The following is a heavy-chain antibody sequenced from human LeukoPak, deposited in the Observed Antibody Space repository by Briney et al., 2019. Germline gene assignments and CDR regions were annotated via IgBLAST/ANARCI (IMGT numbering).Heavy chain of an antibody. Sequence: SETLSLTCAVYGESLGDHYWTWIRQAPGKGLEWIGEINDSGSTTYNPSLKNRVTISVDTSKNHFSLKLRSVTAADTAVYYCVRGQWLPVYDFWGQGALVTVSS. CDR2: INDSGST. D-gene: IGHD3-22*01. CDR3: VRGQWLPVYDF. CDR1: GESLGDHY. V-gene: IGHV4-34*01. J-gene: IGHJ4*02.